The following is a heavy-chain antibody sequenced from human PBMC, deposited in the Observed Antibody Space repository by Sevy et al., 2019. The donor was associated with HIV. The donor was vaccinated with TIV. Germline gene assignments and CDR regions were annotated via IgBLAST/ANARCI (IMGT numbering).Heavy chain of an antibody. CDR2: TYYRSKWYN. Sequence: SQTLSLTCAISGDSVSSNSAAWNWIRQSPSRGLEWLGRTYYRSKWYNDYAGSVKSRITINPDTSKNQFSLQLNSVTPEDTAVYYCARLSGYDPSNYYYYGMDVWGQGTTVTVSS. D-gene: IGHD5-12*01. V-gene: IGHV6-1*01. J-gene: IGHJ6*02. CDR1: GDSVSSNSAA. CDR3: ARLSGYDPSNYYYYGMDV.